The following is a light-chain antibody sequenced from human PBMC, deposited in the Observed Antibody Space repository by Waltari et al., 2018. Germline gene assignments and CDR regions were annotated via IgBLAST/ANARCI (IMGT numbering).Light chain of an antibody. Sequence: DIVMTQSPATLSVSPGERATLSCRASQSIGSNLAWYQTNPGQAPRFLIYGASTRATGIPARFSGSGSGTEFTLTISSLQSADFAVYYCQQYNNWPETFGQGTKVEIK. J-gene: IGKJ1*01. CDR2: GAS. CDR1: QSIGSN. CDR3: QQYNNWPET. V-gene: IGKV3-15*01.